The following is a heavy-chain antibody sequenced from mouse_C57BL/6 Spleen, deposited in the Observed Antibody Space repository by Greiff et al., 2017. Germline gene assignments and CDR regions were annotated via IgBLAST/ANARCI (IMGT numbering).Heavy chain of an antibody. CDR3: ARRLYAYAMDY. D-gene: IGHD3-2*02. Sequence: VQLQQSGAELVKPGASVKISCKASGYTFTDYYINWVKPRPGQGLEWIGKIGPGSGSTYYNEKFKGKATLTADKSSSTAYMPLSSLTSEASAVYLCARRLYAYAMDYWGQGTSVTVSS. V-gene: IGHV1-77*01. CDR1: GYTFTDYY. CDR2: IGPGSGST. J-gene: IGHJ4*01.